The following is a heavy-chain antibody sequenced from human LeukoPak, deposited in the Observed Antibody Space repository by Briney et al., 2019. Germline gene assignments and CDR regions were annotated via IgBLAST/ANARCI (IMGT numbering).Heavy chain of an antibody. D-gene: IGHD3-3*01. CDR3: ARRAGDFWSGYYTYNWFDP. V-gene: IGHV4-39*01. J-gene: IGHJ5*02. CDR2: IYYSGST. CDR1: GGSISSSTHY. Sequence: SETLSLTCTVSGGSISSSTHYWGWIRQPPGKGLEWIGSIYYSGSTYYNPSLKSRVTIFVDTSKNQFSLKLNSVTAADTAVYYCARRAGDFWSGYYTYNWFDPWGQGTLVTVSS.